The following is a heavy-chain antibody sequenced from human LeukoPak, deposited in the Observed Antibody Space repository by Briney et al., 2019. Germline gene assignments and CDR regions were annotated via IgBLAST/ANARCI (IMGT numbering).Heavy chain of an antibody. D-gene: IGHD5-24*01. CDR3: ASSPLEMATIEIDY. V-gene: IGHV4-4*07. CDR2: IYTSGST. J-gene: IGHJ4*02. CDR1: GGSISSYY. Sequence: SETLSLTCTVSGGSISSYYWSWIRQPAGKGLEWIGRIYTSGSTNYNPSLKSRVTMSVDTSKNQFSLKLSSVTAADTAVYYCASSPLEMATIEIDYWGQGTLVTVSS.